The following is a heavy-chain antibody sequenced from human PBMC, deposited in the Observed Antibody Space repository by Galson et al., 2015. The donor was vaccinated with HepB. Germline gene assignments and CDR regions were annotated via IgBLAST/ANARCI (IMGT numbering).Heavy chain of an antibody. V-gene: IGHV1-69*13. CDR3: ARDRGGYSGYDFVDYYYYGMDV. CDR1: GGTFSSYA. Sequence: SVKVSCKAPGGTFSSYAISWVRQAPGQGLEWMGGIIPIFGTANYAQKFQGRVTITADESTSTAYMELSSLRSEDTAVYYCARDRGGYSGYDFVDYYYYGMDVWGQGTTVTVSS. J-gene: IGHJ6*02. D-gene: IGHD5-12*01. CDR2: IIPIFGTA.